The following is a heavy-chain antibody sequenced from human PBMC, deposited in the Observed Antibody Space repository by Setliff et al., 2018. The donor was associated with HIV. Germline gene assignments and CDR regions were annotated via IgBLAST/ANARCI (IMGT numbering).Heavy chain of an antibody. CDR2: ISAGKGEA. CDR3: ARGVGSSWFEN. J-gene: IGHJ5*02. D-gene: IGHD6-13*01. CDR1: GYTFTSYG. Sequence: ASVKVSCKASGYTFTSYGISWVRQAPGQGLEWMGWISAGKGEATYSQESQGRVTFTRDTSATTAYMELSSLISEDTAVYYCARGVGSSWFENWGQGTLVTVSS. V-gene: IGHV1-18*01.